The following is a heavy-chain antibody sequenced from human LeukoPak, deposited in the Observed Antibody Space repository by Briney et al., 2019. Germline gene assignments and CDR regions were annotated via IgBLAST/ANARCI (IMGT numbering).Heavy chain of an antibody. CDR3: TRNLIGGPAALIDF. CDR1: GFSFSTYT. J-gene: IGHJ4*02. V-gene: IGHV3-48*02. Sequence: GGSLRLSCATSGFSFSTYTMNWVRQAPGKGPEWISYIGSSGRTIHYADSVEGRFTISRDNAKNSLYLQMNSLRDEDTAVYYCTRNLIGGPAALIDFWGQGTLVSVSS. D-gene: IGHD2-2*01. CDR2: IGSSGRTI.